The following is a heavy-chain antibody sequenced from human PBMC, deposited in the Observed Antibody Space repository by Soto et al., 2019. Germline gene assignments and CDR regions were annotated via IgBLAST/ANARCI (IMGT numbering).Heavy chain of an antibody. CDR1: GGSISSYY. Sequence: SETLSLSCTVSGGSISSYYWSWIRQPPGKGLEWIGYIYYSGSTNYNPSLKSRVTISVDTSKNQFSLKLSSVTAADTAVYYCARAIDDYGVEYLNWFAPWGQGTLVTVSS. CDR2: IYYSGST. CDR3: ARAIDDYGVEYLNWFAP. J-gene: IGHJ5*02. D-gene: IGHD4-17*01. V-gene: IGHV4-59*01.